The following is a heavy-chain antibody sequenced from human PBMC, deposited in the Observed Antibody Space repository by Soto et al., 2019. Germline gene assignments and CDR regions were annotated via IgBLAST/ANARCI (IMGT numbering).Heavy chain of an antibody. D-gene: IGHD3-16*01. CDR3: VTWADAADEDYFHH. J-gene: IGHJ1*01. V-gene: IGHV3-7*01. Sequence: EVQLVESGGGLVQPGGSLRLSCAASGFRFTSSWMSWVRQAPGKGLEWVAHIKQNGGQKYYVDSAKGRFTISRDNAKTSLYLQMNSLRVEDTAVFYCVTWADAADEDYFHHWGQGTLVTVSS. CDR1: GFRFTSSW. CDR2: IKQNGGQK.